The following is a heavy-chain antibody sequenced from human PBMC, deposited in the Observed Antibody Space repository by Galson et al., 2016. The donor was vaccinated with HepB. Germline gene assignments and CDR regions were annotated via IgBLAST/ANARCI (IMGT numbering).Heavy chain of an antibody. CDR3: ARGRCYTDRCDSGFRSFDY. D-gene: IGHD3-3*01. J-gene: IGHJ4*02. CDR2: VNTDGSGA. CDR1: GFTFSTYW. V-gene: IGHV3-74*01. Sequence: SLRLSCAASGFTFSTYWMHWVRQAPGKGLAGLSRVNTDGSGADYADSVKGRFTISRDNSKNTLYLEMNSLRAEDTAVYYCARGRCYTDRCDSGFRSFDYWGQGTLVTVSS.